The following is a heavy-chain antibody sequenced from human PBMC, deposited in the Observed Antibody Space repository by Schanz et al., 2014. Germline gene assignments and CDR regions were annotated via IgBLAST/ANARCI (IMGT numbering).Heavy chain of an antibody. CDR1: GGTFSSFG. Sequence: VQLEQSGAEVKKPGSSVKVSCKASGGTFSSFGINWVRQAPGQGLEWMGWISAYNGNTNYAQKLQGRVTMTTDTSTSTAYIELHILTSEDTAVYYCARAKRFGDMDVWGQGTLXTVSS. J-gene: IGHJ4*02. CDR2: ISAYNGNT. CDR3: ARAKRFGDMDV. V-gene: IGHV1-18*01. D-gene: IGHD3-10*01.